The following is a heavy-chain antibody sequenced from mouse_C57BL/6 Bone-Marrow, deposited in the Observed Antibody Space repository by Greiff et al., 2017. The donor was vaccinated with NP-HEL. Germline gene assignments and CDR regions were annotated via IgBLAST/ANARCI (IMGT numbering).Heavy chain of an antibody. J-gene: IGHJ3*01. Sequence: VQLQESDAELVKPGASVKISCKVSGYTFTDHTIHWMKQRPEQGLEWIGYIYPSDGSTKYNEKFKGKATLTADKSYSTAYMQLNSLPSEDSAVYFCASAYYSNSAWFAYWGQGTLVTVSA. CDR1: GYTFTDHT. V-gene: IGHV1-78*01. CDR3: ASAYYSNSAWFAY. D-gene: IGHD2-5*01. CDR2: IYPSDGST.